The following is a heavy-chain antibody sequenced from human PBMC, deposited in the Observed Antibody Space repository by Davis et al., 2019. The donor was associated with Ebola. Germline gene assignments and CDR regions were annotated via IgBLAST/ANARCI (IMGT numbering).Heavy chain of an antibody. V-gene: IGHV3-23*01. CDR3: AKALGVVWFDP. Sequence: PGGSLRLSCAASGFAFSSYAMSWVRQAPGKGLEWVSTVSGSGATTNYADFVKGRFTISRDNSENTLYLQMNSLRVDDTAVYHCAKALGVVWFDPWGQGTLVTVSS. J-gene: IGHJ5*02. D-gene: IGHD3-16*01. CDR2: VSGSGATT. CDR1: GFAFSSYA.